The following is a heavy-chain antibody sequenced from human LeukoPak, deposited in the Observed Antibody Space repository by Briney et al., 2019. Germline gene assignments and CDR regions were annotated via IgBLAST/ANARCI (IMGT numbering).Heavy chain of an antibody. Sequence: SVKVSCKASGGTFSSYAISWVRQAPGQGLEWMGGVIPIFGTANYAQKFQGRVTITTDESTSTAYMELSSLRSEDTAVYYCARGSVVVPAAQDYYYYYYMDVWGKGTTVTVSS. CDR1: GGTFSSYA. D-gene: IGHD2-2*01. J-gene: IGHJ6*03. V-gene: IGHV1-69*05. CDR3: ARGSVVVPAAQDYYYYYYMDV. CDR2: VIPIFGTA.